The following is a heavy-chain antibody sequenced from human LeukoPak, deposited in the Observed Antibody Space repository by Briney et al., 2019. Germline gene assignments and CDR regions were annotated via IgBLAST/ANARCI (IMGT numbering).Heavy chain of an antibody. D-gene: IGHD6-13*01. Sequence: GRSLRLSCAASRFSYRSYDMHWVHQAPGKVLEWLAVSSYDEGHTYYTDSVKGRFTISRDNSKNTLYLQMNSLRPEDTAVYYCAKDGQLGGSSWFTLYFDYWGQGTLVTVSS. V-gene: IGHV3-30*18. CDR2: SSYDEGHT. CDR1: RFSYRSYD. J-gene: IGHJ4*02. CDR3: AKDGQLGGSSWFTLYFDY.